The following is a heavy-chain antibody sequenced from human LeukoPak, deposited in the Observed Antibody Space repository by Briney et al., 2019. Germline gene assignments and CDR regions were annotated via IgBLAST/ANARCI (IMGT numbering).Heavy chain of an antibody. Sequence: GGSLRLSCAASGFTVSTNYMSWVRQAPGKGLEWVSVFYSGGSTYYADSVKGRFTISRDNSKNTVFLQMNSLRVEDTAIYYCAREIKIQGFRAFDYWGQGTPVTVSS. V-gene: IGHV3-53*01. CDR2: FYSGGST. CDR3: AREIKIQGFRAFDY. D-gene: IGHD3-10*01. CDR1: GFTVSTNY. J-gene: IGHJ4*02.